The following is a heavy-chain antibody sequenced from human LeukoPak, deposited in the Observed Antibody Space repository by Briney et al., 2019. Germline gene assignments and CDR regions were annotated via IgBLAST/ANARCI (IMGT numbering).Heavy chain of an antibody. CDR2: ISGYNGYT. V-gene: IGHV1-18*01. CDR1: GYTFRSYG. J-gene: IGHJ5*02. D-gene: IGHD3-22*01. Sequence: GASVKVSCKASGYTFRSYGISWVRQAPGQGLEWMGWISGYNGYTHYAQKVQGRVTMTTDTSTSTVYMELRSLRSDDTAVYYCARDGRHRYYYDSSGFYGSWFDPWGQGTLVTVSS. CDR3: ARDGRHRYYYDSSGFYGSWFDP.